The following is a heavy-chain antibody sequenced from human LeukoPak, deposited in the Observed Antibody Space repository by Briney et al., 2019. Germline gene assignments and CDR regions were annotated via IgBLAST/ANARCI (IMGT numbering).Heavy chain of an antibody. CDR1: GFTFSSYG. CDR3: AKASHSGSYFDY. CDR2: ISYDGSNK. Sequence: GGSLRLSCAASGFTFSSYGMHWDRQAPGKGLEWVAVISYDGSNKYYADSVKGRFTISRDNSKNTLYLQMNSLRAEDTAVYYCAKASHSGSYFDYWGQGTLVTVSS. J-gene: IGHJ4*02. D-gene: IGHD1-26*01. V-gene: IGHV3-30*18.